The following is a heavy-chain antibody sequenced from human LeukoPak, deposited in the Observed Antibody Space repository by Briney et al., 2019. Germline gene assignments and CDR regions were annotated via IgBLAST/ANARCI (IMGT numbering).Heavy chain of an antibody. CDR1: GFTLSSYE. D-gene: IGHD3-22*01. J-gene: IGHJ1*01. CDR3: ATDFYSYYYDSSGYF. CDR2: ISSSGSTI. Sequence: GRSLRPSCAASGFTLSSYEMNWVRQAPGKGLEWVSYISSSGSTIYYADSVKGRFTITRDNAKNSLYLQMNSLRAEDTAVYYCATDFYSYYYDSSGYFWGQGTLVTVSS. V-gene: IGHV3-48*03.